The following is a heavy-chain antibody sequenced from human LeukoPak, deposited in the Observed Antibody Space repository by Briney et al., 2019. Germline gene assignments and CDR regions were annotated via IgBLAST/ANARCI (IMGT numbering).Heavy chain of an antibody. CDR2: IRYDGSNK. CDR3: AKSGPYCTNGVCFFDY. V-gene: IGHV3-30*02. D-gene: IGHD2-8*01. Sequence: PGGSLRLSCAASGFTFSSYGMHWVRQAPGKGLEWVAFIRYDGSNKYYADSVKGRFTTSRDNSKNTLYLQMNSLRAEDTAVYYCAKSGPYCTNGVCFFDYWGQGTLVTVSS. J-gene: IGHJ4*02. CDR1: GFTFSSYG.